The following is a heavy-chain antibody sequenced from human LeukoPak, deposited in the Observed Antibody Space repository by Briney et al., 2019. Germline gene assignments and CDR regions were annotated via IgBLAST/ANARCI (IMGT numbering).Heavy chain of an antibody. Sequence: ASVTVSRKASVFTVSTYFMPWVRPGPRQGLEWMGIIDPSGGYTDYAHNFPGSVSMTRDMSTTPFYLEPHRLRSDDTAAYYWTRDLEGAGGASVWCFDLWGRGTLVTVSS. J-gene: IGHJ2*01. D-gene: IGHD1-26*01. CDR1: VFTVSTYF. CDR3: TRDLEGAGGASVWCFDL. V-gene: IGHV1-46*01. CDR2: IDPSGGYT.